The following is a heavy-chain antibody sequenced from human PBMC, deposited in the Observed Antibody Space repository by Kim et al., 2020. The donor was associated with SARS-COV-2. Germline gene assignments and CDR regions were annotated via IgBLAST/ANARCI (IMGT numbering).Heavy chain of an antibody. CDR2: INSDGSST. D-gene: IGHD2-2*03. Sequence: GGSLRLSCAASGFTFSSYWMHWVRQAPGKGLVWVSRINSDGSSTSYADSVKGRFTISRDNAKNTLYLQMNSLRAEDTAVYYCARDKGSLDRFLDYYYYGMDVWGQGTTVTVSS. V-gene: IGHV3-74*01. CDR3: ARDKGSLDRFLDYYYYGMDV. CDR1: GFTFSSYW. J-gene: IGHJ6*02.